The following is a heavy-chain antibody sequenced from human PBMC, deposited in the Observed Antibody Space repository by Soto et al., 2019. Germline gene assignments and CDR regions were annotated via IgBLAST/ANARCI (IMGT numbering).Heavy chain of an antibody. CDR2: IYHGGST. V-gene: IGHV4-38-2*01. CDR1: GYSIRSGSY. Sequence: SEPLSLTCAVSGYSIRSGSYCGWLWPPAGKGLEWIGSIYHGGSTYYNPYLNSRLPLSIDMTNDHVSLVPNSVTAADRVVHYCARVAPWVPYYYDSSPYTFEKWFDPWGQATLVTVSS. J-gene: IGHJ5*02. CDR3: ARVAPWVPYYYDSSPYTFEKWFDP. D-gene: IGHD3-22*01.